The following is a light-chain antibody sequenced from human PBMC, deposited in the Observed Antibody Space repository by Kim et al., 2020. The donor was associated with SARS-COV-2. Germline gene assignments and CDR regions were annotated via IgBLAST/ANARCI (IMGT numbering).Light chain of an antibody. CDR2: EDD. J-gene: IGLJ2*01. V-gene: IGLV6-57*03. CDR1: SGNIGDNY. Sequence: GKTVTISGTRSSGNIGDNYVQWYQQRPGGVPTTVVYEDDQRPSGVPDRFSGSIDSSSNSASLTISGLKTEDEADYYCQSYNRSIVVFGGGTQLTVL. CDR3: QSYNRSIVV.